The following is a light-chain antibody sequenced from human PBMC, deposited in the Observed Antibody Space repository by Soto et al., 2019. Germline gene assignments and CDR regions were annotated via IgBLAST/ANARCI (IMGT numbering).Light chain of an antibody. CDR1: QSISRY. CDR3: QQSYSSPLT. J-gene: IGKJ4*01. V-gene: IGKV1-39*01. CDR2: AAS. Sequence: DIQMTQSPSSLSASIGDRVTIICRASQSISRYSNWYQQKPGKAPKLLIYAASTLQSGVPSRFSGSGSGTAFTLTISSLQPEDFATYYCQQSYSSPLTFCGGTKVEFK.